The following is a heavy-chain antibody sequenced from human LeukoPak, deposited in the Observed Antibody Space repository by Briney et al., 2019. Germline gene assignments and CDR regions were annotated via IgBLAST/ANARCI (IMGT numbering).Heavy chain of an antibody. J-gene: IGHJ6*02. CDR1: GGTFSSYT. Sequence: SVKVSCKASGGTFSSYTFNWARQAPGQGPEWMGRIIPILNTTNYAQKLQDRVTIIADRSTSTTYMELRGLRSEDTAVYYCARGTSIRGDDYHGMDVWGQGTTITVSS. V-gene: IGHV1-69*08. CDR3: ARGTSIRGDDYHGMDV. D-gene: IGHD3-10*01. CDR2: IIPILNTT.